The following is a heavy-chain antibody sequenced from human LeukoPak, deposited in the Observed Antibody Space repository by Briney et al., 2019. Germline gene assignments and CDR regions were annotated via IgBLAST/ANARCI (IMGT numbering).Heavy chain of an antibody. CDR1: GYTFTGYY. CDR3: ARVPGAYDYVWGSYRPSGYFDY. Sequence: ASVKVSCKASGYTFTGYYMHWVRQAPGQGLEWMGWINPNSGGTNYAQKFQGRVTMTRDTSISTAYMELSRLRSDDTAVYYCARVPGAYDYVWGSYRPSGYFDYWGQGTLVTVSS. J-gene: IGHJ4*02. CDR2: INPNSGGT. V-gene: IGHV1-2*02. D-gene: IGHD3-16*02.